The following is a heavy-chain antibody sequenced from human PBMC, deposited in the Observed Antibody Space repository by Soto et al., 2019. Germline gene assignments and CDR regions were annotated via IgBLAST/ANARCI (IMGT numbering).Heavy chain of an antibody. Sequence: GGSLRLSCAASGFTFSSYAMSWVRQAPGKGLEWVSAISGSGGSTYYADSVKGRFTISRDNSKNTLYLQMNSLRAEDTAVYYCVITIFGVVNENWFDPWGQGTLVTVSS. CDR2: ISGSGGST. J-gene: IGHJ5*02. CDR1: GFTFSSYA. V-gene: IGHV3-23*01. CDR3: VITIFGVVNENWFDP. D-gene: IGHD3-3*01.